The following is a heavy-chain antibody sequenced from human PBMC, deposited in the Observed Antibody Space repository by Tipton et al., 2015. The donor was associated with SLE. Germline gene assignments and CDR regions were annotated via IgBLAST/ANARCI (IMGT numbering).Heavy chain of an antibody. V-gene: IGHV1-18*01. CDR3: ARVRVAAAGTLGWFDP. D-gene: IGHD6-13*01. CDR2: ISAYNGNT. Sequence: QSGAEVKKPGASVKVSCKASGYTFTSYGISWERQAPGQGLEWMGWISAYNGNTNYAQKLQGRVTLTTETSTSTAYMELRSLRSDDTAVYYCARVRVAAAGTLGWFDPWGQGTLVTVSS. CDR1: GYTFTSYG. J-gene: IGHJ5*02.